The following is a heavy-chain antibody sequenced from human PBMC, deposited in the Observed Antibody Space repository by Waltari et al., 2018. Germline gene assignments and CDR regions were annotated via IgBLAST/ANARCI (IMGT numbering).Heavy chain of an antibody. CDR1: GYTFTSYG. CDR2: LSAYNGNT. J-gene: IGHJ3*02. Sequence: QVQLVQSGAEVKKPGASVKVSCKASGYTFTSYGLSWVRPAPGQGLEWMGWLSAYNGNTNAAQKLQGRVTMNTDTSTSTAYMELRSLRSDDTAVYYCASDTVTTGRADAFDIWGQGTMVTVSS. V-gene: IGHV1-18*01. CDR3: ASDTVTTGRADAFDI. D-gene: IGHD4-17*01.